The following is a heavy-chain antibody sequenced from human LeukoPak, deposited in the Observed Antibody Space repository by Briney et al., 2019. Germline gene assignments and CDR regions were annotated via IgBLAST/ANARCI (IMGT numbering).Heavy chain of an antibody. CDR3: ARAYTAAGAIWFDP. V-gene: IGHV4-38-2*02. Sequence: SETLSLTCTVSGYSISSGYYWGWIRQPPGKGLEWIGSIYHSGSTYYNPSLKSRVTISVDTSKNQFSLKLSSVTAADTAVYYCARAYTAAGAIWFDPWGQGTLVTVSS. D-gene: IGHD6-13*01. CDR1: GYSISSGYY. J-gene: IGHJ5*02. CDR2: IYHSGST.